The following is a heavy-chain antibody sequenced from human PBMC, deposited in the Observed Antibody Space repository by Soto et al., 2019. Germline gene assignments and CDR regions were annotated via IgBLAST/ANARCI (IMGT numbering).Heavy chain of an antibody. D-gene: IGHD3-22*01. Sequence: PSETLSLTCTVSGGSISSYYWSWIRQPAGKGLEWIGRIYTSGSTNYNPSLKSRVTMSVDTSKNQFSLKLSSVTAADTAVYYCARDNAYYDSSCYHINWFDPWGQGTLVTVSS. J-gene: IGHJ5*02. CDR1: GGSISSYY. CDR3: ARDNAYYDSSCYHINWFDP. V-gene: IGHV4-4*07. CDR2: IYTSGST.